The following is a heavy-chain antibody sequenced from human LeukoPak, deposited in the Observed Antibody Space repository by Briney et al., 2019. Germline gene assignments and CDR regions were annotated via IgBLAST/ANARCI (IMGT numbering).Heavy chain of an antibody. Sequence: SETLSLTCAVYGGPFSGYYWSWIRQPPGKGLEWIGEINHSGSTNYNPSLKSRVTISVDTSKNQFSLKLSSVTAADTAVYYCAAYYYDSSGYFTNDYWGQGTLVTVSS. J-gene: IGHJ4*02. CDR1: GGPFSGYY. V-gene: IGHV4-34*01. CDR3: AAYYYDSSGYFTNDY. D-gene: IGHD3-22*01. CDR2: INHSGST.